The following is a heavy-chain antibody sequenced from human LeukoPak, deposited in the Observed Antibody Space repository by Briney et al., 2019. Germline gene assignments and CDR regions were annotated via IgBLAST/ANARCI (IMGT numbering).Heavy chain of an antibody. V-gene: IGHV4-34*01. CDR1: GGSFSGYY. CDR3: ARLPSTGDSSGYSRFDY. Sequence: SETLSLTCAVYGGSFSGYYWSWIRQPPGKGLGWIGEINHSGSTNYNPSLKSRVTISVDTSKNQFSLKLSSVTAADTAVYYCARLPSTGDSSGYSRFDYWGQGTLVTVSS. D-gene: IGHD3-22*01. CDR2: INHSGST. J-gene: IGHJ4*02.